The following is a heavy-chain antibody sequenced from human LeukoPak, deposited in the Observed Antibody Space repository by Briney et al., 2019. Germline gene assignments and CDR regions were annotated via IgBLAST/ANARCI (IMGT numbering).Heavy chain of an antibody. CDR3: ASHDSWSGYYYYYMDV. CDR1: GGTFSSYA. V-gene: IGHV1-69*04. CDR2: IIPILGIA. D-gene: IGHD3-3*01. J-gene: IGHJ6*03. Sequence: SVKVSCKASGGTFSSYAISWVRQAPGQGLEWMGRIIPILGIANYAQKFQGRVTITADKSTSTAYMELSSLRSEDTAVYYCASHDSWSGYYYYYMDVWGKGTTVTVTS.